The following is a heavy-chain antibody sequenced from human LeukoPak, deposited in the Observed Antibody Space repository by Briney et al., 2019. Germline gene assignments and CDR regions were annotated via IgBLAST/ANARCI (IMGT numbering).Heavy chain of an antibody. Sequence: SETLSLTCTVSGASVSNGSYYWSWIRQPPGKGLEWIGYIYYSGSTNYNPSLKSRVTISVDTSKNQFSLKLSSVTAADTAVYYCARGSRGYTYGWGQGTLVTVSS. CDR3: ARGSRGYTYG. CDR1: GASVSNGSYY. V-gene: IGHV4-61*01. J-gene: IGHJ4*02. CDR2: IYYSGST. D-gene: IGHD5-18*01.